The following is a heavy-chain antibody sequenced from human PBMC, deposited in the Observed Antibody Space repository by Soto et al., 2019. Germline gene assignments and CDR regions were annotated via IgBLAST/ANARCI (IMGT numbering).Heavy chain of an antibody. D-gene: IGHD1-1*01. Sequence: SETLSLTCGVSGGSLSGYYWSWIRQPPGKGLEWIGETNHGESTNYNPSLKSRVTISVDTSKNQFSLRLSSVTAADTAVYYCARGSGFTPPRAEIDGYNSQDYYYGMDVWGQGTTVTVSS. CDR3: ARGSGFTPPRAEIDGYNSQDYYYGMDV. CDR1: GGSLSGYY. J-gene: IGHJ6*02. V-gene: IGHV4-34*01. CDR2: TNHGEST.